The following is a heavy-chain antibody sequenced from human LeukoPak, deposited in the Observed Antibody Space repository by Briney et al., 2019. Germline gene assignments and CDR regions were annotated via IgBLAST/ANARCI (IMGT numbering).Heavy chain of an antibody. CDR1: GGSISSYY. J-gene: IGHJ5*02. V-gene: IGHV4-59*12. CDR2: IYYSGST. CDR3: ARDLWFGGPGIFDP. Sequence: SETLSLTCTVSGGSISSYYWSWIRQPPGKGLEWIGYIYYSGSTYYNPSLKSRVTISVDTSKNQFSLKLSSVTAADTAVYYCARDLWFGGPGIFDPWGQGTLVTVSS. D-gene: IGHD3-10*01.